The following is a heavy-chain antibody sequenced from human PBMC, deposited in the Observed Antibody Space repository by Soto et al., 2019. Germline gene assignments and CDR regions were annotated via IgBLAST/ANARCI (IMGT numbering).Heavy chain of an antibody. CDR1: GFTFSSYA. CDR3: ARVVGQQPMTVYYYYYYGMDV. V-gene: IGHV3-30-3*01. J-gene: IGHJ6*02. D-gene: IGHD6-13*01. Sequence: GGSLRLSCAASGFTFSSYAMHWVRQAPGKGLEWVAVISYDGSNKYYADSVKGRFTISRDNSKNTLYLQMNSLRAEDTAVYYCARVVGQQPMTVYYYYYYGMDVWGQGTTVTVSS. CDR2: ISYDGSNK.